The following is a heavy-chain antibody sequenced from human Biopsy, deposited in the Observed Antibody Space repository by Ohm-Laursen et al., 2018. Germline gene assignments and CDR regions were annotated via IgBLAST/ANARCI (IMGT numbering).Heavy chain of an antibody. CDR1: GESSSGYF. CDR3: TRAGGGKIYGL. Sequence: TLSLTCAVNGESSSGYFWNWIRQPPGKGLEWIGEINQSGSTKYNPSLKSRLTISVDTSRNQFSLKLTSVTAADTALYYCTRAGGGKIYGLWGQGTLVTVSS. J-gene: IGHJ4*02. CDR2: INQSGST. D-gene: IGHD3-16*01. V-gene: IGHV4-34*09.